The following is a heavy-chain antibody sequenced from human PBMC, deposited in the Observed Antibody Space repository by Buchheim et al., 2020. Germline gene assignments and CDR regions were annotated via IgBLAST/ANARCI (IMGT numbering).Heavy chain of an antibody. CDR1: GGSISSGDYY. D-gene: IGHD3-22*01. Sequence: QVQLQESGPGLVKPSQTLSLTCTVSGGSISSGDYYWSWIRQPPGKGLEWIGYIYYSGSTYYNPSLTSRVTISVDTSKNQFSLKLSSVTAADTAVYYCARGGTYYDSSGYSYGMDVWGQGTT. CDR2: IYYSGST. J-gene: IGHJ6*02. V-gene: IGHV4-30-4*01. CDR3: ARGGTYYDSSGYSYGMDV.